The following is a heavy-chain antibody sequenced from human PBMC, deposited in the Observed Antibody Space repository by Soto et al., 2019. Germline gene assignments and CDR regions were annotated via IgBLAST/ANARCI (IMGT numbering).Heavy chain of an antibody. Sequence: GSLRLSCAASGFTFSSYSMNWVRQAPGKGLEWVSSISSSSSYIYYADSVKGRFTISRDNAKNSLYLQMNSLRAEDTAVYYCARPMYSSSWNDDAFDIWGQGAMVTVSS. J-gene: IGHJ3*02. D-gene: IGHD6-13*01. CDR2: ISSSSSYI. CDR1: GFTFSSYS. CDR3: ARPMYSSSWNDDAFDI. V-gene: IGHV3-21*01.